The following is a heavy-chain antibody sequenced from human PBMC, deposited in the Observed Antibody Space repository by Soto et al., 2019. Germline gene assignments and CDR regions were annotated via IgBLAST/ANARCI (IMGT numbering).Heavy chain of an antibody. CDR2: IKPNSGGT. J-gene: IGHJ6*02. V-gene: IGHV1-2*02. CDR1: GYTFTGYY. CDR3: ARLGFGEFLSYYGMDV. Sequence: ASVKVSCKASGYTFTGYYMHWVRQAPGQGLEWMGWIKPNSGGTNYAQKFQGRVTMTRDTSISTAYMELSRLRSDDTAVYYCARLGFGEFLSYYGMDVWGQGTTVTVSS. D-gene: IGHD3-10*01.